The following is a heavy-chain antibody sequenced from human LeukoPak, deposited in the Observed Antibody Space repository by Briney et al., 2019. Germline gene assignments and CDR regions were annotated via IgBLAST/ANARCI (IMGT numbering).Heavy chain of an antibody. CDR1: GGSISSYY. Sequence: PSETLSLTCTVSGGSISSYYWSWIRQPPGKGLEWIGYIYYSGSTNYNPSLKSRVTISVDTSKNQFSLKLSSVTVADTAVYYCARDLGCSSTSCYTEGWFDPWGQGTLVTVSS. CDR2: IYYSGST. J-gene: IGHJ5*02. D-gene: IGHD2-2*02. CDR3: ARDLGCSSTSCYTEGWFDP. V-gene: IGHV4-59*01.